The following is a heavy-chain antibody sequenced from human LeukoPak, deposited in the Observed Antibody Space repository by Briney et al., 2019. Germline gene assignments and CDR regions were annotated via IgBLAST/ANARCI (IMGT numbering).Heavy chain of an antibody. Sequence: ASVKVSCKASGYTFTGYYMHWVRQAPGQGLEWMGWINPNSGGTNYAQKFQGRVTMTRDTSISTAYMELSRLRSDDTAVYYCASTHSSGWYDYYYYGMDVWGQGTTVTVSS. CDR3: ASTHSSGWYDYYYYGMDV. V-gene: IGHV1-2*02. CDR2: INPNSGGT. D-gene: IGHD6-13*01. J-gene: IGHJ6*02. CDR1: GYTFTGYY.